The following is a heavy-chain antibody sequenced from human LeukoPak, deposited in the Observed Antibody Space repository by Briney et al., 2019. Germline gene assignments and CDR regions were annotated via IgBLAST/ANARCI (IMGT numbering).Heavy chain of an antibody. CDR2: IYYRGST. Sequence: SATLSLTCTVSGGSISGYYWSWIRQPPGKGLEWIGYIYYRGSTNYNPSLKSRVTLSVDTSKNQFSLKLSSVTAADTAVYYCARHYSDSSAYFKYWGQGTLVTVSS. J-gene: IGHJ4*02. CDR3: ARHYSDSSAYFKY. V-gene: IGHV4-59*01. CDR1: GGSISGYY. D-gene: IGHD3-22*01.